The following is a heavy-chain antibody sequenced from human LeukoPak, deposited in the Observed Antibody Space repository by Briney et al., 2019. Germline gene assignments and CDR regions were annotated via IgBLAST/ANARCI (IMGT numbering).Heavy chain of an antibody. CDR2: IYYSGST. J-gene: IGHJ3*02. V-gene: IGHV4-39*02. CDR3: ARDYYYDSSHFDI. D-gene: IGHD3-22*01. Sequence: SETLSLTCTVSGGSISSSSYCWGWIRQPPGKGLEWIGSIYYSGSTYYNPSLKSRVTISVDTSKNQFSLKLSSVTAADTAVYYCARDYYYDSSHFDIWGQGTMVTVSS. CDR1: GGSISSSSYC.